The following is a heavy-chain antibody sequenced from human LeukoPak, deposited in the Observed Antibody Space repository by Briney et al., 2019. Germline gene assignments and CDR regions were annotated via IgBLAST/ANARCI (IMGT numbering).Heavy chain of an antibody. CDR3: ARDLNGFSVSSNWFDP. D-gene: IGHD3-9*01. CDR2: INHGGST. CDR1: GGSSSDYF. Sequence: SETLSLTCAVYGGSSSDYFWSWIRQPPGKGLEWIGEINHGGSTNYNPSLKSRVTMSVDTSKNQFSLKLSSVTAADTAVYYCARDLNGFSVSSNWFDPWGQGTLVTVSS. J-gene: IGHJ5*02. V-gene: IGHV4-34*01.